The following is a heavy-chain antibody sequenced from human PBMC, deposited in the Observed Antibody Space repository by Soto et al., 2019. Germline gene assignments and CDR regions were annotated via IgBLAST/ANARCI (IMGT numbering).Heavy chain of an antibody. CDR2: IWNDGSNK. CDR1: GFTFSSDA. Sequence: QEQLVESGGGVVQPGRSLTLSCVASGFTFSSDAMHWVRRAPGKGLEWVAFIWNDGSNKYYADSVKGRFTISRDNSDNTLYLQMNSLRAEDTAVYFCARDPGGSGYACHTWGQGTMVTVSP. CDR3: ARDPGGSGYACHT. J-gene: IGHJ3*01. D-gene: IGHD3-10*01. V-gene: IGHV3-33*01.